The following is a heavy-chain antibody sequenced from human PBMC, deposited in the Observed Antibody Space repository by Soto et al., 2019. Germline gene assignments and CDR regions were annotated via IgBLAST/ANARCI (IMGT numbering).Heavy chain of an antibody. J-gene: IGHJ5*02. CDR1: GFSLSSSGVG. Sequence: GPTLVNPTQTLTLTCTFSGFSLSSSGVGVGWIRQPPGKALEWLALIYWDNYKQYSPSLKGRFTISRDNSNNTLYLQMNSLRAEDTAVYYCARSPTRTNYADCFDPWGQGTLVTVSS. V-gene: IGHV2-5*02. CDR3: ARSPTRTNYADCFDP. CDR2: IYWDNYK. D-gene: IGHD4-4*01.